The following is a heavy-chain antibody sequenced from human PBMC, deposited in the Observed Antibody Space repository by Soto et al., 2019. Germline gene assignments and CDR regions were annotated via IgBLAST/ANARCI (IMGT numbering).Heavy chain of an antibody. D-gene: IGHD2-8*01. Sequence: EVQLVESGGGLVQPGGSLRLSCAASGFTFSSYWMHWVRQAPGKGLVWVSRINSDGSSTSYADSVKGRFTISRDNAKNTLYLQMSSLRAEATAVYYCASTTPCMMDMDVWGQGTTVTVSS. CDR1: GFTFSSYW. CDR2: INSDGSST. V-gene: IGHV3-74*01. CDR3: ASTTPCMMDMDV. J-gene: IGHJ6*02.